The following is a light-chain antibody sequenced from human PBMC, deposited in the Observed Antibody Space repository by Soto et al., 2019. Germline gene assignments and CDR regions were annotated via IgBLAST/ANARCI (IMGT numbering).Light chain of an antibody. Sequence: QSVLTQPASVSGSPGQSITISCIGNNNDVGCFDYVSWYQQHPGKAPNLVIYDVINRPSGVSNRFSGSKSGNTASLTIFGLQAEDEADYYCSSYTSSTTPEVFGTGTKVTVL. CDR2: DVI. V-gene: IGLV2-14*03. CDR3: SSYTSSTTPEV. CDR1: NNDVGCFDY. J-gene: IGLJ1*01.